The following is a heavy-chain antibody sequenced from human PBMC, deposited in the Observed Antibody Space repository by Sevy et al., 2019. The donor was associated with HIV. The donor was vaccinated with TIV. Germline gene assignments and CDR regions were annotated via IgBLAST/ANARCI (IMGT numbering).Heavy chain of an antibody. CDR2: INQDGSTK. D-gene: IGHD3-10*01. V-gene: IGHV3-7*01. CDR1: GFTISSYW. CDR3: VRAMASADSF. J-gene: IGHJ4*02. Sequence: GGSLRLSCAASGFTISSYWMLWVRQAPGKGLEWVANINQDGSTKYYLDSVKSRFTISKDNAKNSVVLQMNSLTAEDTGVYFCVRAMASADSFWGPGTLVTVSS.